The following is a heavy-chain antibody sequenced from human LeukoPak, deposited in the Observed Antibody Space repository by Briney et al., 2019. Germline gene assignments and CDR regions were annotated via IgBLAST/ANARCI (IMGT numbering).Heavy chain of an antibody. J-gene: IGHJ4*02. CDR1: GYTFTSYP. V-gene: IGHV1-3*01. CDR2: ISAGNDNT. Sequence: ASVKVSCTASGYTFTSYPMHWVRQAPGQRLEWMGWISAGNDNTKYSQKFQGRVTITRDTSATTAYMELSSLRSEDTAVYYCGRDHDYWGQGTLVTVSS. CDR3: GRDHDY.